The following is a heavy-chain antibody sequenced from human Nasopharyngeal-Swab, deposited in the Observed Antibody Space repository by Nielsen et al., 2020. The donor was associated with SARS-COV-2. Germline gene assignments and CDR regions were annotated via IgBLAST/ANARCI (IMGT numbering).Heavy chain of an antibody. J-gene: IGHJ6*01. Sequence: ASVKVSFKVSGYILPELPMHWVRQATEKGLEWMGGFDSDDGETIYAQKLQGRVTMTEDTSTDTAYMELSSLRSEDTAVNYCATSLSALLCFGESTRGYYYGMDVWGQGTTVTVSS. V-gene: IGHV1-24*01. CDR3: ATSLSALLCFGESTRGYYYGMDV. D-gene: IGHD3-10*01. CDR2: FDSDDGET. CDR1: GYILPELP.